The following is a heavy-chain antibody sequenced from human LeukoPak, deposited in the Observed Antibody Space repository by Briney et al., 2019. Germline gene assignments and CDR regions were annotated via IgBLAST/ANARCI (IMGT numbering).Heavy chain of an antibody. CDR3: ARSITIFGVVITNNWFDP. CDR1: GGTFSSYA. CDR2: IIPIFGTA. J-gene: IGHJ5*02. Sequence: ASVKVSCKASGGTFSSYAISWVRQAPGQGLEWMGGIIPIFGTANYAQKFQGRVTITADESTSTAYMELSSLRSEDTAVYYCARSITIFGVVITNNWFDPWGQGTLVTVSS. D-gene: IGHD3-3*01. V-gene: IGHV1-69*01.